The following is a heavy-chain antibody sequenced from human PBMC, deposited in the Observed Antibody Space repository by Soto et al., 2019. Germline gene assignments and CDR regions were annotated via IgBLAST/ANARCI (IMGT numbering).Heavy chain of an antibody. J-gene: IGHJ4*02. Sequence: EMQLVESGGGLVQPGGSLRLSCAASGFTVSSIWMHWVRQAPGKGLVWVSCINSDGSTTSYADSVKGRFTISRDNAKNTLYLQMNSLTAEDTAVYYCVRDIRWGQGTLVTVSS. CDR2: INSDGSTT. V-gene: IGHV3-74*01. CDR1: GFTVSSIW. CDR3: VRDIR.